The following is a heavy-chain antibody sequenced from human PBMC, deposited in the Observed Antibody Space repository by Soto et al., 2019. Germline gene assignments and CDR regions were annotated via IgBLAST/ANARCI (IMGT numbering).Heavy chain of an antibody. CDR3: ARDRRRYDFWSGYYPTTYYYYYYGMDV. CDR1: GFTFSSYG. J-gene: IGHJ6*02. CDR2: IWYDGSNK. D-gene: IGHD3-3*01. Sequence: QVQLVESGGGVVQPGRSLRLSCAASGFTFSSYGMHWVRQAPGKGLEWVAVIWYDGSNKYYADSVKGRFTISRDNSKNTLYLQMNSLRAEDTAVYYCARDRRRYDFWSGYYPTTYYYYYYGMDVWGQGTTVTVSS. V-gene: IGHV3-33*01.